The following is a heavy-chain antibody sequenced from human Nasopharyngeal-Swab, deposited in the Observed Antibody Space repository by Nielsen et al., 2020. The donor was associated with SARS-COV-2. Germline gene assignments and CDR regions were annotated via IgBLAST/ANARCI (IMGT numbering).Heavy chain of an antibody. J-gene: IGHJ5*02. V-gene: IGHV4-39*01. D-gene: IGHD2-2*01. CDR3: ARHDRDIVVVGP. Sequence: WIRQPPGKGLEWIGSIYYSGSTYYNPSLKSRVTISVDTSKNQFSLKLSSVIAADTAVYYCARHDRDIVVVGPWGQGTLVPSPQ. CDR2: IYYSGST.